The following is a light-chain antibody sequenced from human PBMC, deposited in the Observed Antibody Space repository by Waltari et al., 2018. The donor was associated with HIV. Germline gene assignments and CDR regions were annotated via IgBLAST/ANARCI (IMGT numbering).Light chain of an antibody. J-gene: IGLJ1*01. V-gene: IGLV1-47*01. Sequence: QSGLTQPPSASGTPGQRLSISCAVNNSNIGSNFVFWYRQIPGAAPTLLVYRNNQRPAGVCERFSGSRSGASAALVISGLRVEDEADYYCASWDDGLRGHVFGSGTTVSV. CDR3: ASWDDGLRGHV. CDR1: NSNIGSNF. CDR2: RNN.